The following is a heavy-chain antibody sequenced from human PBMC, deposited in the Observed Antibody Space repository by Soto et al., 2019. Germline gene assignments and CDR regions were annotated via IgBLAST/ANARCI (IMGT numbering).Heavy chain of an antibody. CDR2: IAYDGTIK. V-gene: IGHV3-30-3*01. Sequence: GGSLRLSCAASGFTFSANAMHWVRQAPGKGLEWVAVIAYDGTIKIYRDSVKGRFTISRDNAKNSLYLQMNSLRAEDTAVYYCARVVVAGTWVFDYWGQGILVTVSS. D-gene: IGHD6-19*01. J-gene: IGHJ4*02. CDR1: GFTFSANA. CDR3: ARVVVAGTWVFDY.